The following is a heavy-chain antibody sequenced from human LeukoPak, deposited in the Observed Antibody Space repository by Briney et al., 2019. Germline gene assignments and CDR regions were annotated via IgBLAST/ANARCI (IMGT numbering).Heavy chain of an antibody. J-gene: IGHJ4*02. CDR1: GGSISSYY. V-gene: IGHV4-4*07. Sequence: SETLSLTCTASGGSISSYYWSWIRQPAGKGLEWIGRIYTSGSTNYNPSLRSRVTMSVDTSKNQFSLKLSSVTAADTAVYYCAREGYYGSGSYKDYWGQGTLVTVSS. D-gene: IGHD3-10*01. CDR3: AREGYYGSGSYKDY. CDR2: IYTSGST.